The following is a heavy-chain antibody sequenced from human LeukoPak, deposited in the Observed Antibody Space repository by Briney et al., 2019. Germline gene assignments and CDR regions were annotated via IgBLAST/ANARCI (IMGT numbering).Heavy chain of an antibody. J-gene: IGHJ3*02. D-gene: IGHD1-26*01. V-gene: IGHV1-18*01. CDR3: AHSGSYALTDAFDI. Sequence: ASVKVSCKASGYTFTSYGISWVRQAPGQGLEWMGWISAYNGNTNYAQKLQGRVTMTTDTSTSTAYMELRSLRSDDTAVYYCAHSGSYALTDAFDIWGQGTMVTVSS. CDR2: ISAYNGNT. CDR1: GYTFTSYG.